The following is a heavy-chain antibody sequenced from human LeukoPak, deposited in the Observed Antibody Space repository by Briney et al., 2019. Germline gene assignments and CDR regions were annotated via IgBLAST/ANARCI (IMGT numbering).Heavy chain of an antibody. J-gene: IGHJ3*02. CDR1: GGSFSGYY. V-gene: IGHV4-34*01. Sequence: SETLSLTCAVYGGSFSGYYWSWIRQPPGKGLEWIGEINHSGSTNYNPSLKSRVTISVVTSKNQFPLKLSSVTAADTAVYYCARGKRRVVSGSAFDIWGQGTMVTVSS. D-gene: IGHD2-15*01. CDR2: INHSGST. CDR3: ARGKRRVVSGSAFDI.